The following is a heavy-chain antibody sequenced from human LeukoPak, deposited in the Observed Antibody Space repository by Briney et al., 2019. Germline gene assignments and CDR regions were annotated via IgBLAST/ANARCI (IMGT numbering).Heavy chain of an antibody. V-gene: IGHV1-2*02. CDR3: ARGLTMVRGASNY. D-gene: IGHD3-10*01. CDR2: INPNSGGT. CDR1: GYTFTGYY. J-gene: IGHJ4*02. Sequence: ASVKVSCKASGYTFTGYYMHWVRQAPGQGLEWMGWINPNSGGTNYAQKFQGRVTMTRDTSISTAYMELSRLRSDDTAVYYCARGLTMVRGASNYWGQGTLVTVSS.